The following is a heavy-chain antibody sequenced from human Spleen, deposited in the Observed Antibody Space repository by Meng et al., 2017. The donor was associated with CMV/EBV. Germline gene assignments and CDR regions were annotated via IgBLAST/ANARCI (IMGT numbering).Heavy chain of an antibody. V-gene: IGHV3-30-3*01. J-gene: IGHJ4*02. CDR1: GFTFSSYA. CDR3: ARLDNYGY. Sequence: GESLKISCAASGFTFSSYAMHWVRQAPGKGLEWVAVISYDGSNKYYADSVKGRFTISRDNSKNTLYLQMNSLRAEDTAVYYCARLDNYGYWGQGTLVTVSS. D-gene: IGHD5-24*01. CDR2: ISYDGSNK.